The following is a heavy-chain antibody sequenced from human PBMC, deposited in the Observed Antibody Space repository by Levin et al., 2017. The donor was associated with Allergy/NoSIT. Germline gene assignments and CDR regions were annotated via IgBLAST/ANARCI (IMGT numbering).Heavy chain of an antibody. D-gene: IGHD2-2*01. V-gene: IGHV1-2*02. J-gene: IGHJ6*02. CDR3: AIFPPTSQLLANPPKVFYYGLDV. CDR1: GYTFTGYY. Sequence: ASVKVSCKASGYTFTGYYVHWVRQAPGQGREWMGWIDPFSGDTNYAQKFQGKVTMTSDTMNTAYLELSRLRSDDTAGYYCAIFPPTSQLLANPPKVFYYGLDVWRQATTV. CDR2: IDPFSGDT.